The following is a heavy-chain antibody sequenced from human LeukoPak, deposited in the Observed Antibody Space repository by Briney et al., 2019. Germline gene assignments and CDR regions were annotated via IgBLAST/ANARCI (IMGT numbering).Heavy chain of an antibody. Sequence: SQTLSLTCAISGDSVSSNSAAWNWIRQSPSRALEWLGRTYYRSKWYNDYAVSVKSRITINPDTSKNQFSLQLNSVTPEDTAVYYCARELRGGWQQLVRIFDYWGQGTLVTVSS. V-gene: IGHV6-1*01. J-gene: IGHJ4*02. D-gene: IGHD6-13*01. CDR3: ARELRGGWQQLVRIFDY. CDR2: TYYRSKWYN. CDR1: GDSVSSNSAA.